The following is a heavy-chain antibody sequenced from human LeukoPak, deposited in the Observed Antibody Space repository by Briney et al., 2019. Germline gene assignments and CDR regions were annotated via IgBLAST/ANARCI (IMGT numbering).Heavy chain of an antibody. V-gene: IGHV1-69*13. J-gene: IGHJ4*02. CDR1: GGTFGSYA. CDR3: AKGAGGYQLLYKRGAHFDY. CDR2: IIPIFGTA. D-gene: IGHD2-2*02. Sequence: SVKVSCKASGGTFGSYAISWVRQAPGQGLEWMGGIIPIFGTANYAQKFQGRVTITADESTSTAYMELSSLRSEDTAVYYCAKGAGGYQLLYKRGAHFDYWGQGTLVTVSS.